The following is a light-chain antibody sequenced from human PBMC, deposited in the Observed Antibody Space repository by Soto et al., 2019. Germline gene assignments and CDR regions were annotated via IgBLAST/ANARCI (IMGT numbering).Light chain of an antibody. Sequence: DIVMTQSPLSLPVTPGEPASISCRSSQSLLHSDGNTYLAWYLQKPGQSPQLLIFLGSYRASGVPDRFSGSGSGTDFTLKISRVEAEDFGVYYCMQGLQTPWAFGPGTKVEIK. V-gene: IGKV2-28*01. CDR3: MQGLQTPWA. CDR2: LGS. CDR1: QSLLHSDGNTY. J-gene: IGKJ1*01.